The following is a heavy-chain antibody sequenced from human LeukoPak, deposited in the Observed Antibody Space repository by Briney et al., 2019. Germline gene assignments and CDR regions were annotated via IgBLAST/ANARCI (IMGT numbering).Heavy chain of an antibody. CDR3: GRRRYYYDSSGSSYLNLFHP. J-gene: IGHJ5*02. CDR2: VYPGDSDT. CDR1: GYSFTSYW. V-gene: IGHV5-51*01. Sequence: GESLKISCKGSGYSFTSYWIGWVRQMPGKGLEWMGIVYPGDSDTSYSPSFQGQVTILAVKSTSTAFLQWSSPKTSDAAMFYCGRRRYYYDSSGSSYLNLFHPWGQRTLVTVSS. D-gene: IGHD3-22*01.